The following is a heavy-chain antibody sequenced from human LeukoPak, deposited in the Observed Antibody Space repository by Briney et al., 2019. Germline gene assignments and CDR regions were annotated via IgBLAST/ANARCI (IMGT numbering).Heavy chain of an antibody. CDR3: VRGHRLVSPSPSFDY. CDR2: LYHTGRT. J-gene: IGHJ4*02. V-gene: IGHV4-38-2*02. CDR1: ASPISSGHY. Sequence: PSETLSLTCFVSASPISSGHYWGWIRQPPGKGLEWIGSLYHTGRTSYNPSLKSRATLAVDTSEKPFSLAMTSLTAADTAVYYCVRGHRLVSPSPSFDYWGPGALVSVSS. D-gene: IGHD6-19*01.